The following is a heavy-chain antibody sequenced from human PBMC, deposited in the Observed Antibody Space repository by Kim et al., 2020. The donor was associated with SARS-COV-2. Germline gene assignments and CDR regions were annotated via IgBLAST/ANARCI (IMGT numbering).Heavy chain of an antibody. V-gene: IGHV3-43*02. J-gene: IGHJ4*02. Sequence: GGSLRLACAASGFNFDDYAMHWVRQAPGKGLEWVSLISGDGGSAYYADSVKGRFTISRDNSKNSLYLQMNSLRTEDTAFYYCAKAAYDNSGYYYVNWGQGTLVTVSS. CDR1: GFNFDDYA. CDR2: ISGDGGSA. CDR3: AKAAYDNSGYYYVN. D-gene: IGHD3-22*01.